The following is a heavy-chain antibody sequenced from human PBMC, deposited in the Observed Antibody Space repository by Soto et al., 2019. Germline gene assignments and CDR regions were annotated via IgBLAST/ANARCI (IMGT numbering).Heavy chain of an antibody. CDR3: AKDLLGPGRAYGIDV. V-gene: IGHV3-48*01. CDR1: GFTFSTYS. D-gene: IGHD7-27*01. CDR2: ISSSSSTI. Sequence: GGSLRLCCAASGFTFSTYSMNWVRQAPGKGLEWVSYISSSSSTIFYTDSVKGRFTVSRDNAKNSLYLQMNSLRAEDTAVYYCAKDLLGPGRAYGIDVWGQRTSDTGSS. J-gene: IGHJ6*02.